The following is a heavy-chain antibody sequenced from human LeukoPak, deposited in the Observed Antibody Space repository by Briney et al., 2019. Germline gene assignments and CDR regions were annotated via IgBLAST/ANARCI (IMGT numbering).Heavy chain of an antibody. V-gene: IGHV4-61*01. J-gene: IGHJ6*02. CDR3: ARDRDIGTYYYYYGMDV. CDR2: IYYSGST. D-gene: IGHD1-26*01. CDR1: GGSVSNGNYY. Sequence: SETLSLTCTVSGGSVSNGNYYWSWLRQPPGKALEWIGYIYYSGSTNYNPSLKSRLTVSVDTSKNQFSLKLSSVTAADTAVYYCARDRDIGTYYYYYGMDVWGQGTTVTVSS.